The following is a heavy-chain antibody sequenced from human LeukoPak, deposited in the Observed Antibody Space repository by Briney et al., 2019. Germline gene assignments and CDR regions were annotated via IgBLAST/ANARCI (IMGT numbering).Heavy chain of an antibody. CDR3: ARAITMIVVVITDDAFDI. Sequence: GASVRVSCKASGYTFTGYYMHWVRQAPGQGLEWMGRINPNSGGTNYAQKFQGRVTMTRDTSISTAYMELSKLRSDDTAVYYCARAITMIVVVITDDAFDIWGQGTMVTVSS. D-gene: IGHD3-22*01. CDR2: INPNSGGT. J-gene: IGHJ3*02. V-gene: IGHV1-2*06. CDR1: GYTFTGYY.